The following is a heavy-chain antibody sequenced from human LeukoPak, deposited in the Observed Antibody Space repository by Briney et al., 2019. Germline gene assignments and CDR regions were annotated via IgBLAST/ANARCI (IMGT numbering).Heavy chain of an antibody. Sequence: SVKVSCKASGGTFSSYAISWVRQAPGQGLEWMGGIIPIFGTANYAQKFQGRVTITADESTSTAYMELSSLRSEDTAVYYCAREREAPVRVTLNSPAAGKGYYYYYCLDVWGKGTTVTVSS. V-gene: IGHV1-69*13. D-gene: IGHD2-2*01. CDR1: GGTFSSYA. CDR2: IIPIFGTA. J-gene: IGHJ6*03. CDR3: AREREAPVRVTLNSPAAGKGYYYYYCLDV.